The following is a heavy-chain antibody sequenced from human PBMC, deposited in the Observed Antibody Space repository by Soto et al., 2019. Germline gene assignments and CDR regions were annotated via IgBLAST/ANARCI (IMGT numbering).Heavy chain of an antibody. J-gene: IGHJ5*02. CDR3: ARLSWTTGTIWFDP. CDR1: GGSISSYY. CDR2: IYYSGST. Sequence: PSETLSLTCTVSGGSISSYYWSWIRQPPGKGLEWIGYIYYSGSTNYNPSLKSRVTISVDTSKNQFSLKLSSVTAADTAVYYCARLSWTTGTIWFDPWGQGTRVTVS. V-gene: IGHV4-59*08. D-gene: IGHD1-1*01.